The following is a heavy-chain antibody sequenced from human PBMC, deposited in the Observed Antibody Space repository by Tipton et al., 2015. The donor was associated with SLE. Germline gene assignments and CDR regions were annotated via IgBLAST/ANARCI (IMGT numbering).Heavy chain of an antibody. J-gene: IGHJ6*02. D-gene: IGHD6-13*01. CDR3: ARDLQLARYYYYGMDV. V-gene: IGHV3-74*01. CDR2: LNTDGTRT. CDR1: GFRFGDHW. Sequence: SLRLSCAASGFRFGDHWMHWVRQAPGQGLVWLSRLNTDGTRTTYADSVQGRFTISRDNAKNMLYLQMSGLRGEDTAVYYCARDLQLARYYYYGMDVWGQGTTVTVSS.